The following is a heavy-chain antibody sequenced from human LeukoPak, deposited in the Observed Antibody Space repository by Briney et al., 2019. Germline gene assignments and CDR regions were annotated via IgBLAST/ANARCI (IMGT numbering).Heavy chain of an antibody. V-gene: IGHV1-8*01. Sequence: GASVKVSCKASGYTFTSYDINWVRQATGQGLEWMGWMNPNSGNTGYAQKFQGRVTMTRDTSISTAYMELSRLRSEDTAVYYCGLGFGGVIDDDAFDIWGQGTMVTVSS. D-gene: IGHD3-16*02. CDR2: MNPNSGNT. CDR1: GYTFTSYD. CDR3: GLGFGGVIDDDAFDI. J-gene: IGHJ3*02.